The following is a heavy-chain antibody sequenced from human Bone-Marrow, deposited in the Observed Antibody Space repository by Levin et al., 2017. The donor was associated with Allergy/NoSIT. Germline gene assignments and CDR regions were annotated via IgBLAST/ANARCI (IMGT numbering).Heavy chain of an antibody. D-gene: IGHD6-19*01. CDR1: GGSISGTNNY. Sequence: SETLSLTCTVSGGSISGTNNYWGWIRQPPGKGLEWIGTLFYTGDINYKSSLDSRVTFSIDTSKNQFPLKLSSGTAADTALSYCGRAAGLDRYFDSWGQGTLVTVSS. CDR3: GRAAGLDRYFDS. J-gene: IGHJ4*03. CDR2: LFYTGDI. V-gene: IGHV4-39*01.